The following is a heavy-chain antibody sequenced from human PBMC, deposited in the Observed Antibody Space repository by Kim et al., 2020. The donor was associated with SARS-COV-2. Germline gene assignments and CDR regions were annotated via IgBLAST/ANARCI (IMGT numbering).Heavy chain of an antibody. CDR2: ISSSSSYI. CDR1: GFTFSSYS. Sequence: GGSLRLSCAASGFTFSSYSMNWVRQAPGKGLEWVSSISSSSSYIYYADSVKGRFTISRDNAKNSLYLQMNSLRAEDTAVYYCARACSGGSCYSHAFDIWGQGTMVTVSS. D-gene: IGHD2-15*01. CDR3: ARACSGGSCYSHAFDI. V-gene: IGHV3-21*01. J-gene: IGHJ3*02.